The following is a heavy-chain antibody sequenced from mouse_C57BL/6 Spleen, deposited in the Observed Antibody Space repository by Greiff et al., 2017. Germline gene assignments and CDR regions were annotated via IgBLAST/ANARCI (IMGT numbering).Heavy chain of an antibody. J-gene: IGHJ4*01. D-gene: IGHD2-4*01. Sequence: EVKLVESGGGLVQPGGSLKLSCAASGFTFSDYYMYWVRQTPEKRLEWVAYISNGGGSTYYPDTVKGRFTISRDNAKNTLYLQMSRLKSEDTAMYYCARCDYDGAMDYWGQGTSVTVSS. CDR1: GFTFSDYY. V-gene: IGHV5-12*01. CDR2: ISNGGGST. CDR3: ARCDYDGAMDY.